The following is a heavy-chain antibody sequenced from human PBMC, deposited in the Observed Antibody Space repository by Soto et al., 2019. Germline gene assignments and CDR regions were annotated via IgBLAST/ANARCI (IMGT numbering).Heavy chain of an antibody. CDR3: ATTPEQYCSSTSCYGGFDP. V-gene: IGHV1-69*13. CDR1: GGTFGSYA. Sequence: SVKVSCKASGGTFGSYAISWVRQAPGQGLEWMGGIIPIFGTANYAQKFQGRVTITADESTSTAYMELSSLRSEDTAVYYCATTPEQYCSSTSCYGGFDPWGQGTLVTVSS. J-gene: IGHJ5*02. D-gene: IGHD2-2*01. CDR2: IIPIFGTA.